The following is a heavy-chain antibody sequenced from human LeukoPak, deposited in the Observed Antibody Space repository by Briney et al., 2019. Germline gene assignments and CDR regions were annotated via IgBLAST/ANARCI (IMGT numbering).Heavy chain of an antibody. J-gene: IGHJ6*02. Sequence: GGSLRLSCAASGFTVSSYYMTWVRQAPGKGLEWVSVMYSGGSTYYADSVKGRVAISRDDSQNTVFLQMNSVRVEDTAVYYCARSYSNHLFGMDVWGQGTAVTVSS. CDR2: MYSGGST. CDR3: ARSYSNHLFGMDV. CDR1: GFTVSSYY. V-gene: IGHV3-66*01. D-gene: IGHD4-11*01.